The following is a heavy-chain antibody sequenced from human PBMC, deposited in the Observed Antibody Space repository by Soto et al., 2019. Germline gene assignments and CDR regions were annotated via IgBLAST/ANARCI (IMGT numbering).Heavy chain of an antibody. CDR3: ARGTMERYNWFDP. CDR1: GGSISSYY. V-gene: IGHV4-59*01. Sequence: SETLSLTCTVSGGSISSYYWSWIRQPPGKGLEWIGYIYYSGSTNYNPSLKSRVTISVDTSKNQFSLKLSSVTAADTAVYYCARGTMERYNWFDPWGQGTLVTVSS. J-gene: IGHJ5*02. D-gene: IGHD1-1*01. CDR2: IYYSGST.